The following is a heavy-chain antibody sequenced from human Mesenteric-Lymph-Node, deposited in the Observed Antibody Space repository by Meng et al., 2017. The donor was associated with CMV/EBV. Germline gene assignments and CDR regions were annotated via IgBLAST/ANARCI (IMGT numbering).Heavy chain of an antibody. Sequence: SETLSLTCTVSGGSISSSSYYWGWIRQPPGKGLEWIGSIYYSGSTYYNPSLKSRVTISVDTSKNQFSLKLSSVTAADTAVYYCARVGANWGYFDPWGQGTLVTVSS. CDR3: ARVGANWGYFDP. D-gene: IGHD7-27*01. CDR1: GGSISSSSYY. J-gene: IGHJ5*02. CDR2: IYYSGST. V-gene: IGHV4-39*01.